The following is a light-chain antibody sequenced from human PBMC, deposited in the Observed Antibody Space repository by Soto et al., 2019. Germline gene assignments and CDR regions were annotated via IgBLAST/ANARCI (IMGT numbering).Light chain of an antibody. CDR2: WAS. V-gene: IGKV4-1*01. Sequence: DIVMTQSPDSLAVSLGERATINCKSSQSVLYSSNNKNYLAWYQQKPGQPPNLLIYWASTRESGVPDRFSGSGSGTDFTLTTSSLQAEVVALYYCHQYYSTPYTFGQGTKLEIK. CDR3: HQYYSTPYT. CDR1: QSVLYSSNNKNY. J-gene: IGKJ2*01.